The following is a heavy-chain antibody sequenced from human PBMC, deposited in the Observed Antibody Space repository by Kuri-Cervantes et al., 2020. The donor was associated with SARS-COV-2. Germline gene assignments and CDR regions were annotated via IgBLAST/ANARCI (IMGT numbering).Heavy chain of an antibody. CDR3: ARDRWELHDY. D-gene: IGHD1-26*01. Sequence: LRLSCTVSGGSISSGSYYWSRILQPAGKGLEWIGRIYTSGGTNYNPSLKSRVTISVDTSKNQFSLKLSSVTAADTAVYYCARDRWELHDYWGQGTLVTVSS. CDR1: GGSISSGSYY. V-gene: IGHV4-61*02. CDR2: IYTSGGT. J-gene: IGHJ4*02.